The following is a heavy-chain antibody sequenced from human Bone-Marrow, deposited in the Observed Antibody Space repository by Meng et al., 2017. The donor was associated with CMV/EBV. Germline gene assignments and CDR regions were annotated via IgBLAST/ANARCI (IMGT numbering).Heavy chain of an antibody. CDR3: ARVRIAAALARGYGIDV. CDR1: GGSISSSDYY. Sequence: SETLSLTCTVSGGSISSSDYYWGWIRQPPGKGLEWIGSIYYSGITHHNPPVRSRVTISVDTSKTQFSLKLSSVTAADTAVYYCARVRIAAALARGYGIDVWGQGNTVTVSS. V-gene: IGHV4-39*07. CDR2: IYYSGIT. D-gene: IGHD6-6*01. J-gene: IGHJ6*02.